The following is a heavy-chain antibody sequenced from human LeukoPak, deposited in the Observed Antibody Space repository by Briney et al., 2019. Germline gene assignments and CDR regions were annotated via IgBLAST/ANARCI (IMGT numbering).Heavy chain of an antibody. J-gene: IGHJ4*02. CDR3: AKARIVVVTALDY. D-gene: IGHD2-21*02. CDR1: AFTVSSNY. CDR2: ITGDGSST. V-gene: IGHV3-23*01. Sequence: PGGSLRLSCAASAFTVSSNYMSWVRQAPGRGLEWVSAITGDGSSTYNADSVKGRFTVSRDNSKNTLYLQMNSLRAEDTATYYCAKARIVVVTALDYWGQGTLVIVSS.